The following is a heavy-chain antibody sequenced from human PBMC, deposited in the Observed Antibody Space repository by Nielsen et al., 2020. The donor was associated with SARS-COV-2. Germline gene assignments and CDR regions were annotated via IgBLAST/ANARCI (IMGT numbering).Heavy chain of an antibody. Sequence: SRAASGFSFSSDSMYRVRQAPGKGLEWGSSISSSSSYIYYVDSVKGRFPIARDKAKNSLCLQMNSPRAEDTAVYYCAGVDYPPMMGGMDVWGKGTTVTVSS. CDR3: AGVDYPPMMGGMDV. D-gene: IGHD3-22*01. V-gene: IGHV3-21*01. CDR2: ISSSSSYI. CDR1: GFSFSSDS. J-gene: IGHJ6*04.